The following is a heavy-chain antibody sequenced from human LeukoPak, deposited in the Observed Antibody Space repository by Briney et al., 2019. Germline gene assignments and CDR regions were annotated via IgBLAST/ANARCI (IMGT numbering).Heavy chain of an antibody. CDR1: GYTFTNYG. CDR2: ISVYTGNT. J-gene: IGHJ3*02. CDR3: AREGDSSSWREDAFDI. Sequence: ASVKVSCKASGYTFTNYGISWVRQAPGQGLEWMGWISVYTGNTNYAQKLQGRVTMTTDTSTSTAYMELRSLRSDDTAVYYCAREGDSSSWREDAFDIWGQGTMVTVSS. V-gene: IGHV1-18*01. D-gene: IGHD6-13*01.